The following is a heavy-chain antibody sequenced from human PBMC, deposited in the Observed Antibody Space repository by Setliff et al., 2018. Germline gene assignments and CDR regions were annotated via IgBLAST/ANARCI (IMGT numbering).Heavy chain of an antibody. D-gene: IGHD2-15*01. J-gene: IGHJ4*03. CDR3: ARTRYGLGGRPY. CDR2: IHYSGST. V-gene: IGHV4-59*01. Sequence: SETLSLTCTVSGDSISGDYWSWIRQPPGKGLEWIGFIHYSGSTNYNPSLKSRVTISLDTPKNQFSLRLSSVTAADTAVYYCARTRYGLGGRPYWGQGTMVTVSS. CDR1: GDSISGDY.